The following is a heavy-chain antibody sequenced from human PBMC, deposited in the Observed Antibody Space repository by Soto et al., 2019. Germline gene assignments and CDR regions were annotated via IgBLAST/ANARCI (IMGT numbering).Heavy chain of an antibody. J-gene: IGHJ5*02. CDR3: ARDMDPHCSSTYCFGNLFDP. Sequence: QVQLVQSGAEVKKPGASVKVSCKTSGYTFPNYGVNWVRQAPGQGLEWMGWISTYNGDTSYAQKVQGRVTMTTDTSTTTVYMELRNLKSDDTAVYYCARDMDPHCSSTYCFGNLFDPWGQGTLVTVSS. V-gene: IGHV1-18*01. CDR1: GYTFPNYG. CDR2: ISTYNGDT. D-gene: IGHD2-2*01.